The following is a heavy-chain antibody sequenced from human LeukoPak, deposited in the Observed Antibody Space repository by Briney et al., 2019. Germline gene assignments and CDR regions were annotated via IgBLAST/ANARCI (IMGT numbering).Heavy chain of an antibody. CDR2: INHRGSS. Sequence: SETLSLTCAVYGESFSAYFWNWIRQAPGKPLEYIGEINHRGSSHYNPSLKTRVALSVDTSKNQFSLKLTSVTAADTAVYFCARGSSFDGYCSAGACDAGYYDSWGQGTPVTVSS. V-gene: IGHV4-34*01. CDR1: GESFSAYF. D-gene: IGHD2-15*01. J-gene: IGHJ4*02. CDR3: ARGSSFDGYCSAGACDAGYYDS.